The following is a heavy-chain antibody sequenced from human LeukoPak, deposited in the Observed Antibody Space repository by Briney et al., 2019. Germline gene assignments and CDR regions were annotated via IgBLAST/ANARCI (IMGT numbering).Heavy chain of an antibody. Sequence: GASVKVSCKASGYTFNSYDITWVRQAPGQGLEWMGWITPGGGTNYPQKFQGRVAITWDTSITTTYMDLSRLTSDDTAVYYCARDRYGDGFAHFDYWGHGALVTVSS. CDR1: GYTFNSYD. V-gene: IGHV1-2*02. J-gene: IGHJ4*01. CDR2: ITPGGGT. D-gene: IGHD5-24*01. CDR3: ARDRYGDGFAHFDY.